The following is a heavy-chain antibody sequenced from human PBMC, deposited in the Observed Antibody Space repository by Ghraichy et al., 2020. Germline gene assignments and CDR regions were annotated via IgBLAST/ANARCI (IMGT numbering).Heavy chain of an antibody. J-gene: IGHJ3*02. CDR3: VLMGSTSSSHAFDI. CDR2: ITYSSSYI. D-gene: IGHD6-13*01. CDR1: GLTFSDYT. V-gene: IGHV3-21*01. Sequence: GGSLRLSCAASGLTFSDYTMNWVRQAPGKGLEWVSSITYSSSYIYYADSVKGRFTISRDNAKKSLYLHMSSLRPEDTAVYYCVLMGSTSSSHAFDIWGQGTMVTVSS.